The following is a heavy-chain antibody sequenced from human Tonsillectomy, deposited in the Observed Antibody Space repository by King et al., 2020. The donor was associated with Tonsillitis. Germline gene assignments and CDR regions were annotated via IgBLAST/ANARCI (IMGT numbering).Heavy chain of an antibody. J-gene: IGHJ6*03. CDR1: GFTFSRYD. CDR2: ISNDGSYE. D-gene: IGHD6-13*01. V-gene: IGHV3-30*18. Sequence: VQLVQSGGGVVQPGRSLRLSCAASGFTFSRYDMHWVRQAPGKGLEWVALISNDGSYEYYADSVKGRLTISRDNSKNTLYLQMNSLRAEDTAVYYCAKERHSSHPGVYYYYSMDVWGKGTTVTVSS. CDR3: AKERHSSHPGVYYYYSMDV.